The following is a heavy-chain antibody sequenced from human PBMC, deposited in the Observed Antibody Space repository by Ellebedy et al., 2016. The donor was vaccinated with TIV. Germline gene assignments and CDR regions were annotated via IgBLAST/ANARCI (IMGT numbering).Heavy chain of an antibody. CDR3: ATTTTVTTEGDYYYYGMDV. V-gene: IGHV1-24*01. D-gene: IGHD4-11*01. CDR1: GYTLTELS. CDR2: FDPEDGET. J-gene: IGHJ6*02. Sequence: AASVKVSCKVSGYTLTELSMHWVRQAPGKGLEWMGGFDPEDGETIYAQKFQGRVTMTEDTSTDTAYMELSSLRSEDTAVYYCATTTTVTTEGDYYYYGMDVWGQGTTVTVSS.